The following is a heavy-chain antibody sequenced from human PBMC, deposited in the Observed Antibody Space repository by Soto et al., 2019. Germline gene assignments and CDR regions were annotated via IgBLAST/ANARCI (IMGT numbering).Heavy chain of an antibody. CDR2: ISYDGSNK. CDR1: GFTFSSYG. CDR3: ANYHHTVTTSKIDY. Sequence: GGSLRLSCAASGFTFSSYGIHWVRQAPGKGLEWVAVISYDGSNKYYADSVKGRFTISRDNSKNTLYLQMNSLRAEDTAVYYCANYHHTVTTSKIDYWGQGTLVPVSS. D-gene: IGHD4-17*01. V-gene: IGHV3-30*18. J-gene: IGHJ4*02.